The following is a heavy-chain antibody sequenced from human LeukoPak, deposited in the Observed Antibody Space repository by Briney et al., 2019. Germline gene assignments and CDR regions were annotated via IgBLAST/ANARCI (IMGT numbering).Heavy chain of an antibody. Sequence: TSETLSLTCAVSGGSISSDNLWSWVRQPPGKGLDWVGEMYLSWTDTYNPSLRGLFNISVDRSKNQLSLRLRSVTAADTAVYYCAGLVGRYSTGMYYYFDHWGPGTLVTVSS. CDR2: MYLSWTD. V-gene: IGHV4-4*02. CDR3: AGLVGRYSTGMYYYFDH. J-gene: IGHJ4*02. CDR1: GGSISSDNL. D-gene: IGHD1-26*01.